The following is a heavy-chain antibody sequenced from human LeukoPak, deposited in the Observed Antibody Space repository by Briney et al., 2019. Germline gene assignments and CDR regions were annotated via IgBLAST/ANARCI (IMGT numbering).Heavy chain of an antibody. Sequence: SETLSLTCAVSGGSISSYYWSWIRQPPGKGLEWIGYIYYSGSTNYNPSLKSRVTISVDTSKNQFSLKLSSVTAADTAVYYCARSGGPLRSFDYWGQGTLVTVSS. V-gene: IGHV4-59*01. CDR1: GGSISSYY. CDR3: ARSGGPLRSFDY. CDR2: IYYSGST. J-gene: IGHJ4*02. D-gene: IGHD6-19*01.